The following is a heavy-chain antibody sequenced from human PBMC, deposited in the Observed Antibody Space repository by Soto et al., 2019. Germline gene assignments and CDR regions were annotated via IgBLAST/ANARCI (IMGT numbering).Heavy chain of an antibody. V-gene: IGHV5-51*01. CDR1: GYSFSSYW. Sequence: GESLKISCKGSGYSFSSYWIAWVRQMPGKGLEWMGIIYPADSDTRYSPSFQGLVTISADKSINTAYLQWNSLKASDTAMYYCARPAESAIPPYHSLDVWGHGTPVTVS. J-gene: IGHJ6*02. CDR3: ARPAESAIPPYHSLDV. CDR2: IYPADSDT.